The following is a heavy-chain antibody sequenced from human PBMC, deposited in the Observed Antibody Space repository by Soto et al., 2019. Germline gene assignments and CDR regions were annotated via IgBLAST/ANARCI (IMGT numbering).Heavy chain of an antibody. CDR1: GFTFSSYA. D-gene: IGHD1-26*01. CDR2: ISGSGGST. J-gene: IGHJ4*02. V-gene: IGHV3-23*01. CDR3: ARGNVVGATGYYFDF. Sequence: EVQLLESGGGLVQPGGSLRLSCAASGFTFSSYAMSWVRQAPGKGLEWLSAISGSGGSTYYADSVKGRFTISRDNSKNTLYLQMNSLRAEDTAVYYCARGNVVGATGYYFDFWGQGTLVTVSS.